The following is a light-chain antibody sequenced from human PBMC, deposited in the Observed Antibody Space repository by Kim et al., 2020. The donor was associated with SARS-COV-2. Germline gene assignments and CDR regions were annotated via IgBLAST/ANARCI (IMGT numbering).Light chain of an antibody. V-gene: IGLV3-19*01. Sequence: LGQTVRITCQGDSRRSYYASWYQQKPGQAPVLVIYGKNNRPSGIPDRFSGSSSGNTASLTITGAQAEDEADYYCNSRDSSGNHRYVFGTGTKVTVL. CDR3: NSRDSSGNHRYV. CDR1: SRRSYY. CDR2: GKN. J-gene: IGLJ1*01.